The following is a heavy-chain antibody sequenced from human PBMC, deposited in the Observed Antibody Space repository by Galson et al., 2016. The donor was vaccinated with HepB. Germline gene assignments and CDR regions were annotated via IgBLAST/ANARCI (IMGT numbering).Heavy chain of an antibody. CDR1: QLPLTNAW. D-gene: IGHD2-15*01. CDR3: TTEKGHSACDV. CDR2: IKNKVDGGTI. Sequence: SLRLSCAVSQLPLTNAWMSWVRQAPGKGLEWVGRIKNKVDGGTIDYAAPVRGRFTISIDDSKNTLHLQMNRLKTADTAVYDCTTEKGHSACDVWGPGTKVTVSS. J-gene: IGHJ3*01. V-gene: IGHV3-15*01.